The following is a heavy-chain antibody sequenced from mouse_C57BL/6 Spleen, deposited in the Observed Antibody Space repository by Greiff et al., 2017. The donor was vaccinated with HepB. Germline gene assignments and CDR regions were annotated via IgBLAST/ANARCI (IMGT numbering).Heavy chain of an antibody. CDR2: IDPNSGGT. V-gene: IGHV1-72*01. CDR1: GYTFTSYW. CDR3: ARWGYYDYDDGYAMDY. J-gene: IGHJ4*01. D-gene: IGHD2-4*01. Sequence: QVHVKQPGAELVKPGASVKLSCKASGYTFTSYWMHWVKQRPGRGLEWIGRIDPNSGGTKYNEKFKSKATLTVDKPSSTAYMQLSSLTSEDSAVYYCARWGYYDYDDGYAMDYWGQGTSVTVSS.